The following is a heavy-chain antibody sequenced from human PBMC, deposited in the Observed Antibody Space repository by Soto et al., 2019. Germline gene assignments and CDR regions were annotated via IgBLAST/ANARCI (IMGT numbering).Heavy chain of an antibody. CDR3: AIDQTPGYAADWAVGYYFHF. D-gene: IGHD3-9*01. Sequence: VQLLESGGGLVQPGGSLRLSCALSGFTTSRLAMSWVRQAPGKGLEWVSAISSSGGRTYYAESVKGRFTISRDTSKNTLYLQMHSLRAEDTAVYYCAIDQTPGYAADWAVGYYFHFWGQGTLVTVSS. V-gene: IGHV3-23*01. CDR2: ISSSGGRT. CDR1: GFTTSRLA. J-gene: IGHJ4*02.